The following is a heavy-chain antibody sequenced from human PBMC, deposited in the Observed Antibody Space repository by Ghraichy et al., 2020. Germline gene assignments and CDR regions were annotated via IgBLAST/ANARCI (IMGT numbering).Heavy chain of an antibody. CDR1: GFTFSDFY. CDR2: ISQDGAYT. CDR3: ARTQYDVIIGRFDY. D-gene: IGHD3-3*01. V-gene: IGHV3-11*03. J-gene: IGHJ4*02. Sequence: LSLTCAASGFTFSDFYMSWVRQAPGKGLEWLSSISQDGAYTKYAKSVKGRFINSRDNAEKSLHLQMNALTGDDTAVYYCARTQYDVIIGRFDYWGQGVRVSFSS.